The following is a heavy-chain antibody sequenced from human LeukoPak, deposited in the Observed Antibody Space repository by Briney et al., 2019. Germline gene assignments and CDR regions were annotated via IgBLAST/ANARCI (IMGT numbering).Heavy chain of an antibody. D-gene: IGHD3-10*01. CDR1: GGSFSGYY. J-gene: IGHJ4*02. Sequence: SETLSLTCAVYGGSFSGYYWSWIRQPPGKGLEWIGEINHSGSTNYNPSLKSRVTISVDTSKNQFSLKLSSVTAADTAVYYCARGRVYYGSGSYGYWGQGTLVTVS. CDR3: ARGRVYYGSGSYGY. V-gene: IGHV4-34*01. CDR2: INHSGST.